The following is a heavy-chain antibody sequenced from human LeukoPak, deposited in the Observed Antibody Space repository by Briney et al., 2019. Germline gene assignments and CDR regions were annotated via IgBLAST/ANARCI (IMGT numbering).Heavy chain of an antibody. CDR2: IYYSGST. CDR1: GGSISSSDYY. J-gene: IGHJ5*02. D-gene: IGHD4-17*01. V-gene: IGHV4-31*03. Sequence: SETLSLTCSVSGGSISSSDYYWGWVRQHPGKGLEWIGYIYYSGSTYYNPSLKSRVTISVDTSKNQFSLKLSSVTAADTAVYYCARADGDYSGDWFDPWGQGTLVTVSS. CDR3: ARADGDYSGDWFDP.